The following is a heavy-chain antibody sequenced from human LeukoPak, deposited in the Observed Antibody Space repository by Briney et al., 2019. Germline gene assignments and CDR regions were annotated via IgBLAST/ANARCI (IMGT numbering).Heavy chain of an antibody. J-gene: IGHJ6*02. CDR2: ISTYKSHT. Sequence: VASVKVSCKASGYTLSDYIFTNYGISWVLQAPGQGLEWMGWISTYKSHTNYAQKFQGRVTMITDTSTNTAYMELRSLRSDDTAVYYCAREDNDDYYYYGMDVWGQGTAVTVSS. D-gene: IGHD1-1*01. CDR1: GYTLSDYIFTNYG. CDR3: AREDNDDYYYYGMDV. V-gene: IGHV1-18*01.